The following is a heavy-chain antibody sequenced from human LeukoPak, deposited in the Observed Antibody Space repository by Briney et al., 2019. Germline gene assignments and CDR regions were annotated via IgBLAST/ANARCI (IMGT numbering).Heavy chain of an antibody. V-gene: IGHV3-30*14. CDR1: GFTFSSYA. J-gene: IGHJ4*02. CDR3: ASRPPIF. CDR2: ISYDGSNK. D-gene: IGHD3-3*01. Sequence: GGSLRLSCAASGFTFSSYAMHWVRQAPGKGLEWVAVISYDGSNKYYADSVKGRFTISRDNSKNTLYLQMNNLRAADTAVYYCASRPPIFWGQGTLVTVSS.